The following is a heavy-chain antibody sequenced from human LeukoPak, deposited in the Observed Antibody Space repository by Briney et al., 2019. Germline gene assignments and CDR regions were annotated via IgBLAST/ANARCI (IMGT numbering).Heavy chain of an antibody. D-gene: IGHD3-9*01. V-gene: IGHV1-24*01. CDR1: GDTLTELS. CDR3: ATGGPWDLLKY. Sequence: ASVKVSCKVSGDTLTELSAHWVRQAPGKGLEWMGGFDPEHGEMIYAQKLQGRVTMTEDRSTDTAYMELSSLRSEDTAVYYCATGGPWDLLKYWGQGTLVTVSS. CDR2: FDPEHGEM. J-gene: IGHJ4*02.